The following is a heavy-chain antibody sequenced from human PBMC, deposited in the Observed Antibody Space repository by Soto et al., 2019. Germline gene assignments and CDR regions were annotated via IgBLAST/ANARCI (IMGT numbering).Heavy chain of an antibody. V-gene: IGHV3-23*01. D-gene: IGHD2-2*01. J-gene: IGHJ4*02. Sequence: EVQLLESGGGLVQPGGSLRLSCAASGFTFSSYAMSWVRQAPGKGLEWVSAISGSGGSTYYADSVKGRFTISRDNSKNTLYLQMNSLRAEDTAVSYCAQQKGVPAAPFDYWGQGTLVTVSS. CDR2: ISGSGGST. CDR1: GFTFSSYA. CDR3: AQQKGVPAAPFDY.